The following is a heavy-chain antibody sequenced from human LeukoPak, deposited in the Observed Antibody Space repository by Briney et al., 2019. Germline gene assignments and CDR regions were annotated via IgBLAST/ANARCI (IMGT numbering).Heavy chain of an antibody. J-gene: IGHJ6*03. V-gene: IGHV4-38-2*02. CDR1: GGSISSGYY. Sequence: SETLSLTCTVSGGSISSGYYWGWIRQPPGKGLEWIGSIYHSGRTFYNPSLKSRVTISVDTSKNQFSLKLSSVTAADTAVYYCARGSFGLYSGYGDYYYYMDVWSKGTTVTISS. CDR3: ARGSFGLYSGYGDYYYYMDV. CDR2: IYHSGRT. D-gene: IGHD5-12*01.